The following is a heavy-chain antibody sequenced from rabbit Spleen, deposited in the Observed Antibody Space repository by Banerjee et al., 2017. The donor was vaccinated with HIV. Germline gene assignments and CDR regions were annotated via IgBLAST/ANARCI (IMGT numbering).Heavy chain of an antibody. Sequence: QEQLVESGGGLVQPGGSLKVSCKASGFDFNDYGVSWVRQAPGKGLEWIGCISTGSGGGTDYASWAKGRFTISSHNAQNTLYLQLNSLTVADSATYFCVRGASSSGYYNLWGPGTLVTVS. CDR2: ISTGSGGGT. J-gene: IGHJ4*01. D-gene: IGHD1-1*01. CDR1: GFDFNDYG. CDR3: VRGASSSGYYNL. V-gene: IGHV1S47*01.